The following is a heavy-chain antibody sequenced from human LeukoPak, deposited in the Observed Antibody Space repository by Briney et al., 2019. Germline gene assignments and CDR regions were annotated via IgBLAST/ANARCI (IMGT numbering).Heavy chain of an antibody. CDR1: GGSISSYY. D-gene: IGHD2-2*01. Sequence: PSETLSFTCTVSGGSISSYYWSWIRQPPGKGLEWIGYIYYSGSTNYNPSLKSRVTISVDTSKNQFSLKLSSVTAADTAVYYCARGRVVPAAMGFDYWGQGTLVTVSS. CDR3: ARGRVVPAAMGFDY. CDR2: IYYSGST. V-gene: IGHV4-59*01. J-gene: IGHJ4*02.